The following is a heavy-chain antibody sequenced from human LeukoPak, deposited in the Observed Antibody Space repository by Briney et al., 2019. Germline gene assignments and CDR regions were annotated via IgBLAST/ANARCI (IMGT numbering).Heavy chain of an antibody. CDR1: RFTLSNYW. CDR3: ARQRGSGCLDY. Sequence: GSLRLSCAASRFTLSNYWMSWVRQAPGKGLEWVANIKQDGSETYYVDSVKGRFTISRDNAKNSLSLQMNSLRAEDTAVYYCARQRGSGCLDYWGQGTLVTVSS. J-gene: IGHJ4*02. D-gene: IGHD6-19*01. V-gene: IGHV3-7*01. CDR2: IKQDGSET.